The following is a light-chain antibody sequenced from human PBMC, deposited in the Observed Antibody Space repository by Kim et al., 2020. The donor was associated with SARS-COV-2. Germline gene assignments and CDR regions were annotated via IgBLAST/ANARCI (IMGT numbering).Light chain of an antibody. CDR2: KAF. J-gene: IGKJ1*01. CDR1: QSISSW. V-gene: IGKV1-5*03. Sequence: DIQMTQSPSTLSASVEDRVTITCRASQSISSWLAWYQQKPGKAPKVLIYKAFSLESGVPSRFSGSGSGTEFTLTISSLQPDDFATYYCQHYSDYPWTFGQGTKVDIK. CDR3: QHYSDYPWT.